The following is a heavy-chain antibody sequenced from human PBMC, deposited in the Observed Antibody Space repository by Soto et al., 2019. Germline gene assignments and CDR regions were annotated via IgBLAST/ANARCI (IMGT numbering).Heavy chain of an antibody. J-gene: IGHJ4*02. V-gene: IGHV2-5*02. D-gene: IGHD3-22*01. Sequence: QITLKESGPTLVKPTQTLTLTCTFSGFSLSTSGVGVGWIRQPPGKALEWLALIYWDDDNRYSPSLRSRLTITKDTSKNQVVLTMTNMDPVDTATYYCAHRDRSGSLDYWGQGTLVTVSS. CDR1: GFSLSTSGVG. CDR2: IYWDDDN. CDR3: AHRDRSGSLDY.